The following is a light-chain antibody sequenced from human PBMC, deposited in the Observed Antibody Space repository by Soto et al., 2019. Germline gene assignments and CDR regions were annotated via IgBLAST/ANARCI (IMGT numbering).Light chain of an antibody. J-gene: IGLJ3*02. CDR3: CSYAGSSTLV. V-gene: IGLV2-8*01. CDR2: EVS. Sequence: QSVLTQPPSASGSPGQSVTISCTGTSSDVGSYNYVSWYQQHPGKAPKLMIYEVSKRPSGVPDRFSGSKSGNTASLTVSGLQAEDEADYYCCSYAGSSTLVFGGGTKLTVL. CDR1: SSDVGSYNY.